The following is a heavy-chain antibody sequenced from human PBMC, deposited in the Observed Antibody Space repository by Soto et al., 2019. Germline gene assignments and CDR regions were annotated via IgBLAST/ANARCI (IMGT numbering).Heavy chain of an antibody. J-gene: IGHJ4*02. Sequence: PGGSLRLSCAASGFTFSRNSMNWVRQAPGKGLEWVSYISSDSSSIYYADSVKGRFTISRDNAKNSLYLQMNSLRDEDTAVYYCASWPDAADYWGQGNLVTVSS. CDR2: ISSDSSSI. CDR1: GFTFSRNS. V-gene: IGHV3-48*02. CDR3: ASWPDAADY. D-gene: IGHD6-25*01.